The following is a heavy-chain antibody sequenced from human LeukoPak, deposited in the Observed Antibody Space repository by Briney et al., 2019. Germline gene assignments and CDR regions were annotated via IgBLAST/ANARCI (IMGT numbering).Heavy chain of an antibody. CDR2: IKQDGSEK. V-gene: IGHV3-7*01. CDR3: ARDRILDY. J-gene: IGHJ4*02. CDR1: GFTFSSYT. D-gene: IGHD3-3*01. Sequence: TGGSLRLSCAASGFTFSSYTMNWVRQAPGKGLEWVANIKQDGSEKYYVDSVKGRFTISRDNAKNLLYLQMNSLRAEDTAVYYCARDRILDYWGQGILVTVSS.